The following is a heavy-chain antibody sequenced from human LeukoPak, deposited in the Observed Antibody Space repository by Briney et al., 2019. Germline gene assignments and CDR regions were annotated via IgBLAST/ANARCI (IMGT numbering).Heavy chain of an antibody. J-gene: IGHJ4*02. CDR2: IYYPGNT. Sequence: SETLSLTCTVSGVSIISSNSYWGWIRQPPGKGLEWIGSIYYPGNTYYNASLKSQVSISIDTSKNQFSLRLTSVTAADTAVYFCARQTGSGLFILPGGQGTVVTVSS. CDR3: ARQTGSGLFILP. V-gene: IGHV4-39*01. D-gene: IGHD3/OR15-3a*01. CDR1: GVSIISSNSY.